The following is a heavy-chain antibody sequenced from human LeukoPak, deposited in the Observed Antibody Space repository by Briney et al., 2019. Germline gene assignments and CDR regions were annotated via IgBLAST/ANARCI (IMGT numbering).Heavy chain of an antibody. J-gene: IGHJ4*02. V-gene: IGHV1-69*05. Sequence: SVKVSCKASGYTFSSYAISWVRQAPGQGLEWMGGIIPIFGTANYAQKLQGRVTMTTDTSTSTAYMELKSLRSDDTAVYYCARADIRAIASSGWYGFDYWGQGTLVTVSS. CDR3: ARADIRAIASSGWYGFDY. CDR1: GYTFSSYA. CDR2: IIPIFGTA. D-gene: IGHD6-19*01.